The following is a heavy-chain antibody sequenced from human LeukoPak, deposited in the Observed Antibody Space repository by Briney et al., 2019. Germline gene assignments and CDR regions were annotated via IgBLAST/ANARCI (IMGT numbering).Heavy chain of an antibody. J-gene: IGHJ5*02. V-gene: IGHV4-59*08. D-gene: IGHD1-1*01. Sequence: PSETLSLTCTVSGGSISPYYWSWIRQPPGKGLEWIGHIEYSGSTSYNPSLKSRVTISVHTSKNQFSLKLTSVTAADTAVYYCARPVPSRLGWFDPWGQGTLVTVSS. CDR3: ARPVPSRLGWFDP. CDR2: IEYSGST. CDR1: GGSISPYY.